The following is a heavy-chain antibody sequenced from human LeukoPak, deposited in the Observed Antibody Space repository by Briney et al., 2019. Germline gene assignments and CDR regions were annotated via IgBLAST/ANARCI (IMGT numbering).Heavy chain of an antibody. V-gene: IGHV4-4*07. CDR2: IYTSGST. Sequence: SETLSLTCTVSGGSISSYYWSWIRQPAGKGLEWIGRIYTSGSTSYNPSLKSRVTISVDKSKNQFSLKLSSVTAADTAVYYCAREVAVAGFDWYFDLWGRGTLVTVSS. J-gene: IGHJ2*01. CDR1: GGSISSYY. CDR3: AREVAVAGFDWYFDL. D-gene: IGHD6-19*01.